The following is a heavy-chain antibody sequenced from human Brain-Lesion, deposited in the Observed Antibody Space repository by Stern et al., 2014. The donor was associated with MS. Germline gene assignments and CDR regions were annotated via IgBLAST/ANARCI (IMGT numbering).Heavy chain of an antibody. CDR2: IYTSGGT. D-gene: IGHD3-10*01. CDR1: GGSITSGRYY. Sequence: QLQLQESGPGLVRPSQTLSLTCTVSGGSITSGRYYWTWIRQTAGKGLEWIGRIYTSGGTHYNPSFESRVTISMDTSSNHFSLQLSSVTVADTAVYFCARADYSVSGXXXXXWGXXTLVAV. J-gene: IGHJ4*01. V-gene: IGHV4-61*02. CDR3: ARADYSVSGXXXXX.